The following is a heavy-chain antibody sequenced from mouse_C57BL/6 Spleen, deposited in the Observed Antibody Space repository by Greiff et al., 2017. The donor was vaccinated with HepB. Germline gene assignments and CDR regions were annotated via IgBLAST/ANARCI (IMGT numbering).Heavy chain of an antibody. Sequence: QVQLQQSGAELVKPGASVKLSCKASGYTFTEYTIHWVKQRSGRGLEWIGWFYPGGGSIKYNEKFKDKATVTADKSSSTVYMELSRLTSEDSAVYCCARHSQLRLRRDYAMDDWGQGTSVTVAS. J-gene: IGHJ4*01. CDR2: FYPGGGSI. CDR3: ARHSQLRLRRDYAMDD. CDR1: GYTFTEYT. V-gene: IGHV1-62-2*01. D-gene: IGHD3-2*02.